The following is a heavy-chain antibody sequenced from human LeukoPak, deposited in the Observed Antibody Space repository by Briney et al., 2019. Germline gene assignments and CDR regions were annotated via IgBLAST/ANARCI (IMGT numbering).Heavy chain of an antibody. CDR1: GGTFSSYA. D-gene: IGHD6-13*01. Sequence: RASVKVSCKASGGTFSSYAISWVRQAPGQGLEWMGGIIPIFGTANYAQKFQGRVTITTDESTSTAYMELSSLRSEDTAVYYCARRSVTAAGTLFDYWGQGTLVTVSS. V-gene: IGHV1-69*05. CDR3: ARRSVTAAGTLFDY. CDR2: IIPIFGTA. J-gene: IGHJ4*02.